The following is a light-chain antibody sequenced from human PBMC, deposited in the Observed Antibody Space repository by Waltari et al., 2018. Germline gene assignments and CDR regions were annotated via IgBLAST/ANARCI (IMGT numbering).Light chain of an antibody. V-gene: IGKV1-5*03. CDR3: QQYYSYSLYT. CDR1: QSISSW. J-gene: IGKJ2*01. CDR2: KAS. Sequence: DIQMTQSPSTLSASVGDRVTITCRASQSISSWLAWYQQKPGKAPKLLNYKASSLESGVPSRFSGSGSGTEFTLTISSLQPDDFATYYCQQYYSYSLYTFGQGTKLEIK.